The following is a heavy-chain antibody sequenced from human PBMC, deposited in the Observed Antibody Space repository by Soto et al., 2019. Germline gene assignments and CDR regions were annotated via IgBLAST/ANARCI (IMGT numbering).Heavy chain of an antibody. CDR1: GFTFSDYA. D-gene: IGHD2-2*01. V-gene: IGHV3-30*04. CDR2: VAYDGRSK. CDR3: ARADILVIPGGAYNYGMDV. J-gene: IGHJ6*02. Sequence: QVQLVESGGGVVQPGRSLRLSCAASGFTFSDYAMHWVRQAPGKGLECVAVVAYDGRSKYYADSVKGRFTISRDNSRTTVYLQMNSLRDEDTAMYYCARADILVIPGGAYNYGMDVWGHGTTVNVSS.